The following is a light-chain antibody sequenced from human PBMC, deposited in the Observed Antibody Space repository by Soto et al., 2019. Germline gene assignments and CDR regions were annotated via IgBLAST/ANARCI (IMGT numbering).Light chain of an antibody. J-gene: IGKJ1*01. V-gene: IGKV2-30*01. Sequence: DVVMTQSPLSLPVTLGQPASISCRSSQSLLYSDGNTYLNWFQQRPGQSPRRLIYKVSNRDSGVPARFIGSGSGTDFALKISRVEAEDFVVYYCMQGVYWPPGRAFGQGTKVEIK. CDR3: MQGVYWPPGRA. CDR1: QSLLYSDGNTY. CDR2: KVS.